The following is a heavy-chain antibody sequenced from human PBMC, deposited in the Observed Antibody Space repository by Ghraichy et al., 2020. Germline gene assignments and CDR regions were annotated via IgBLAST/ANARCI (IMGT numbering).Heavy chain of an antibody. CDR3: AKERDTSGYYSFRGDYYGMDV. CDR2: ISYDGSQT. V-gene: IGHV3-30*18. J-gene: IGHJ6*02. CDR1: GFTFSRYG. Sequence: LSLTCAASGFTFSRYGMHWVRQAPGKGLEWVAVISYDGSQTNYADSVKGRFTISRDNSKNTLYVQMNSLRAEDTAIYYCAKERDTSGYYSFRGDYYGMDVGGQGTTVTVSS. D-gene: IGHD3-22*01.